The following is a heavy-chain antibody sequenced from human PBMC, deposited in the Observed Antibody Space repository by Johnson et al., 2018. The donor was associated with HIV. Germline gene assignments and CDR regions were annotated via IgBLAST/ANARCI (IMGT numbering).Heavy chain of an antibody. D-gene: IGHD3-10*01. V-gene: IGHV3-30*02. CDR1: GFTFSSYG. Sequence: QVQLVESGGGVVQPGGSLRLSCAASGFTFSSYGMHWVRQAPGKGLEWVAFIRYDGSNKYYADSVKGRFTISRDNSKNSLYLQMNSLRAEDTAVYYCARDYYGSGSYYNVWVAGAFDIWGQGTMVTVSS. CDR2: IRYDGSNK. J-gene: IGHJ3*02. CDR3: ARDYYGSGSYYNVWVAGAFDI.